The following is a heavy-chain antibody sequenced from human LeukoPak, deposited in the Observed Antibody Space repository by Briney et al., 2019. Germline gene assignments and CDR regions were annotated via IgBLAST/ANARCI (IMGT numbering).Heavy chain of an antibody. CDR1: GYTFTGYY. Sequence: ASVKVSCKASGYTFTGYYMHWVRQAPGQGLEWMGWINPNSGGTNYAQKFQGRVTMTRDTSISTAYMELSRLRSDDTAVYYCARDKGATIPFDYWGQGTLVTVSS. V-gene: IGHV1-2*02. CDR2: INPNSGGT. CDR3: ARDKGATIPFDY. J-gene: IGHJ4*02. D-gene: IGHD5-24*01.